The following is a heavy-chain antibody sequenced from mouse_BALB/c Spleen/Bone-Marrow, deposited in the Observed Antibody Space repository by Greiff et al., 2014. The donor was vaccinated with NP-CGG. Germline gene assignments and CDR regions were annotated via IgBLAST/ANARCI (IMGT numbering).Heavy chain of an antibody. D-gene: IGHD1-1*01. CDR2: IHYSGST. V-gene: IGHV3-1*02. CDR3: ARGGYYGSSYFDV. J-gene: IGHJ1*01. CDR1: GYSITSGYS. Sequence: EVMLVESGPDLVKPSQSLSLTCTVTGYSITSGYSWHWIRRFPGNKLEWMGYIHYSGSTNYNPSLKSRISITRDTSKNQFFLQLNSVTTEDTATYYCARGGYYGSSYFDVWGAGTTVTVSS.